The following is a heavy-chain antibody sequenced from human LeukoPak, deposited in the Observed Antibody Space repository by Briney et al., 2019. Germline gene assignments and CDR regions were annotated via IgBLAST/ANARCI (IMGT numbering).Heavy chain of an antibody. Sequence: ASVKVSCKASGYTFTSYYMHWVRQAPGQGLEWMGWINPNSGGTNYAQKFQGRVTMTRDTSISTAYMELSRLRSDDTAVYYCARDWTYDSSGYDYWGQGTLVTVSS. J-gene: IGHJ4*02. CDR1: GYTFTSYY. CDR2: INPNSGGT. CDR3: ARDWTYDSSGYDY. D-gene: IGHD3-22*01. V-gene: IGHV1-2*02.